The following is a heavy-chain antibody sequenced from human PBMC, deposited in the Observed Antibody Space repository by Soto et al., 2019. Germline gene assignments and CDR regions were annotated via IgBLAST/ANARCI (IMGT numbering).Heavy chain of an antibody. CDR1: GYTFTGYY. Sequence: ASVKVSCKASGYTFTGYYMHWVRQAPGQGLEWMGWINPNSGGTNYAQKFQGWVTMTRDTSISTAYMELSRLRSDDTAVYYCARDSGQYGAGRYYDILTGLVLFGSVAYYFDYWGQGTLVTVSS. D-gene: IGHD3-9*01. V-gene: IGHV1-2*04. CDR3: ARDSGQYGAGRYYDILTGLVLFGSVAYYFDY. CDR2: INPNSGGT. J-gene: IGHJ4*02.